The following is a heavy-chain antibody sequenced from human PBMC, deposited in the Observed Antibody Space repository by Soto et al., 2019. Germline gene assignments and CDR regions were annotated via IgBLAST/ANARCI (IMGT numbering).Heavy chain of an antibody. CDR3: ARGTLVYYYGMDV. J-gene: IGHJ6*02. D-gene: IGHD6-13*01. V-gene: IGHV3-53*01. CDR2: IYSGGST. Sequence: EVQLVESGGGLIQPGGSLRLSCAASGFTVSSNYMSWVRQAPGKGLEWVSVIYSGGSTYYADSVKGRFTISRDNSKHTLYLQMNSLRAEDTAVYYCARGTLVYYYGMDVWGQGTTVTVSS. CDR1: GFTVSSNY.